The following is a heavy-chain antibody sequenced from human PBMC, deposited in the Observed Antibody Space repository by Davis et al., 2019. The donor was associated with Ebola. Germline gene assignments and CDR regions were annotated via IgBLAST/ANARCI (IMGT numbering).Heavy chain of an antibody. J-gene: IGHJ5*02. CDR1: GGSISGSSYY. Sequence: SETLSLTCTVSGGSISGSSYYWGWIRQPPGKGLEWIGSIYYSGSTYYNPSLKSRVTISVDTSKNQFSLKLSSVTAADTAVYYCARIMTTVTTGWFDPWGQGTLVTVSS. CDR3: ARIMTTVTTGWFDP. CDR2: IYYSGST. D-gene: IGHD4-17*01. V-gene: IGHV4-39*07.